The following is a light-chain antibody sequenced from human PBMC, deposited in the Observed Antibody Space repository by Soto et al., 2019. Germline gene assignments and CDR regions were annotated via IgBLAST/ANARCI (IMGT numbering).Light chain of an antibody. Sequence: DIQMTQSPSSLSASVGGRVTITCRASKNINKYLNWYRQKPGKAPKLLIYAASTLQSGVTSRFSGSGSGTDFTLTISNLQPEDVATYYCQQSYSVLWTFGQGTKVDI. CDR1: KNINKY. CDR3: QQSYSVLWT. J-gene: IGKJ1*01. V-gene: IGKV1-39*01. CDR2: AAS.